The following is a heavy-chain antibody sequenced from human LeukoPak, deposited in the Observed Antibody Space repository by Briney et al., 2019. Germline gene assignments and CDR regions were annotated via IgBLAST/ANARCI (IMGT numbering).Heavy chain of an antibody. D-gene: IGHD3-10*01. Sequence: SETLSLTCAVYGGSFSGYYWSWIRQPPGKGLEWIGEINHSGSTNYNPSLTSRVTISVDTSKNQFSLKLSSVTAADPAVFYCAGGRPRLLLFGEVLPGLPDFDYWGQGNLVTGFS. J-gene: IGHJ4*02. V-gene: IGHV4-34*01. CDR2: INHSGST. CDR3: AGGRPRLLLFGEVLPGLPDFDY. CDR1: GGSFSGYY.